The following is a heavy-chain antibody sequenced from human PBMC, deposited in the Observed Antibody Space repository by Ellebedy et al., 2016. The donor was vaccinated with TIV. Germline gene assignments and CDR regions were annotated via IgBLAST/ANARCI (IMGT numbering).Heavy chain of an antibody. Sequence: SETLSLXXTVSGGSISTSTYYWGWIRQPPGKGLEWIGNIYYSGSTNYNPSLKSRVTISVDTSKNQFSLKLSSVSAADTAVYYCATLNYWGQGTLVTVSS. V-gene: IGHV4-39*01. CDR1: GGSISTSTYY. J-gene: IGHJ4*02. CDR3: ATLNY. CDR2: IYYSGST.